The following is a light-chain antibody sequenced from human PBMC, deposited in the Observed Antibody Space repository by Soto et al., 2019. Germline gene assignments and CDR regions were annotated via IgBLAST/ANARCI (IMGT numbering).Light chain of an antibody. CDR1: SSDVGGYNY. CDR2: DAS. J-gene: IGLJ2*01. Sequence: QSALTQPASVSGSPGQSITISCTGTSSDVGGYNYVCWYRQHPGKPPKLMIYDASNRPSGVSNRFSGSKSGNTASLTMSRPQAEDEADYYCSSDTGSSISFGGGTKLTVL. V-gene: IGLV2-14*01. CDR3: SSDTGSSIS.